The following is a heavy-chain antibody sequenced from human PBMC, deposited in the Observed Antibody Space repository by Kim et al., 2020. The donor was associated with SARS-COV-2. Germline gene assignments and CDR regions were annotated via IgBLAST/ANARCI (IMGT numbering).Heavy chain of an antibody. CDR1: GFTFSSYA. D-gene: IGHD2-21*02. CDR3: AKGSLDYIVVVTAIPAYY. V-gene: IGHV3-23*01. CDR2: ISGSGGST. J-gene: IGHJ4*01. Sequence: GGSLRLSCAASGFTFSSYAMSWVRQAPGKGLEWVSAISGSGGSTYYADSVKGRCTISRDNSKNTLYLQMNSLRAEDTAVYYCAKGSLDYIVVVTAIPAYYWGHGTLVTVSS.